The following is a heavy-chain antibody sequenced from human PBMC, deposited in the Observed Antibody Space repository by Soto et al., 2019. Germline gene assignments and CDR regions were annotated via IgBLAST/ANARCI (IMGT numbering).Heavy chain of an antibody. CDR2: IGSDTKT. D-gene: IGHD2-15*01. J-gene: IGHJ4*02. V-gene: IGHV3-13*01. CDR1: AFIFRNYD. CDR3: ERRYCSGASCPLLGTAFAH. Sequence: GWSLRLSCAASAFIFRNYDMHWVRQASGKGLEWVAAIGSDTKTYYAASVKGRFTVSRDNAENSLYLHMNSLRGEDSAVYYCERRYCSGASCPLLGTAFAHWCQGALVIVS.